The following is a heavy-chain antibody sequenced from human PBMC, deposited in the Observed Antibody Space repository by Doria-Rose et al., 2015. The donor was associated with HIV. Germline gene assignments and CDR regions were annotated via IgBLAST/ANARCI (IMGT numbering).Heavy chain of an antibody. CDR2: IFSDDER. D-gene: IGHD6-13*01. Sequence: QVTLKEPGPVLVKPTETLTLTCTVSGVSLSSPGMGVSWIRQPPGKALAWLSIIFSDDERSYKSSLKSRLTISRGTSKSQVVLTMTDMDPVDTATYYCARIKSSRWYHKYYFDFWGQGTLVIVSA. J-gene: IGHJ4*02. V-gene: IGHV2-26*01. CDR1: GVSLSSPGMG. CDR3: ARIKSSRWYHKYYFDF.